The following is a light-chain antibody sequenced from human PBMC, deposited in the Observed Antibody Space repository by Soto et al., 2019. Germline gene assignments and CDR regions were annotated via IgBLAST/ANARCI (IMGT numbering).Light chain of an antibody. V-gene: IGKV1-5*03. CDR2: KAS. Sequence: DIQMTQSPSTLSGSVGYRGTITSRASQTISSWLAWYQQKPGKAPKLLIYKASTLKSGVPSRFSGSGSGTEFTLTISSLQPDDFATYYCQHYNSYSEAFGQGTKVDIK. CDR1: QTISSW. J-gene: IGKJ1*01. CDR3: QHYNSYSEA.